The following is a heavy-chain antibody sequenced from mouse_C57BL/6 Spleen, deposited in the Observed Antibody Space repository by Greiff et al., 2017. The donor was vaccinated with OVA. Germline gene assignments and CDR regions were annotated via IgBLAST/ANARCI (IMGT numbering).Heavy chain of an antibody. Sequence: QGQLKQSGAELVKPGASVKISFHSSGYTFTTYPIEWMKQNHGKSLEWIGNFHPYNDDTKYNEKFKGKATLTVEKSSSTVYLELSRLTSDDSAVYYCARNYYGSSYGYYFDYWGQGTTLTVSS. D-gene: IGHD1-1*01. V-gene: IGHV1-47*01. CDR1: GYTFTTYP. CDR3: ARNYYGSSYGYYFDY. J-gene: IGHJ2*01. CDR2: FHPYNDDT.